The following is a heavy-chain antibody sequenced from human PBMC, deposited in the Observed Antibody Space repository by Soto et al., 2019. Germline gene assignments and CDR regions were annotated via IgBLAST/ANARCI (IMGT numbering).Heavy chain of an antibody. J-gene: IGHJ5*02. CDR3: AKAADKGSGWYRSFDP. CDR1: GYSFTSYW. Sequence: GESLKISCKGSGYSFTSYWIAWVRQMPGKGLEWMGLIYPGDSDTRYSPSFQGQVTISADKSISTAYLQWSSLKASDTAMYYCAKAADKGSGWYRSFDPWGQGTLVTVSS. D-gene: IGHD6-19*01. CDR2: IYPGDSDT. V-gene: IGHV5-51*01.